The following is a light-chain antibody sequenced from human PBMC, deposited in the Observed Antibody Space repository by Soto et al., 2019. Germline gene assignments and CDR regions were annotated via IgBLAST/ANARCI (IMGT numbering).Light chain of an antibody. CDR1: QIIRTNY. J-gene: IGKJ1*01. CDR2: GAS. V-gene: IGKV3D-20*02. Sequence: LTQSPGTLSLSPGERATLSCRASQIIRTNYLAWYQQKPGQAPSLLIYGASSRATGIPDRFSGSGSGTEFTLTISRMEPEDFAVYYCQQRSHWWTFGQGPRWIS. CDR3: QQRSHWWT.